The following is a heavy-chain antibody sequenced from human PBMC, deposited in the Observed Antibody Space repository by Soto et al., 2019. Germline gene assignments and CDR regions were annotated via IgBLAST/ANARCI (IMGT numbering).Heavy chain of an antibody. CDR2: ISYDGSNK. Sequence: GGSLRLSCAASGFTFSGYGMHWVRQAPGKGLEWVAVISYDGSNKYYADSVKGRFTISRDNSKNTLYLQMNSLRAEDTAVYYCAKXHHPSYYYDSSGYLFDYWGQGTLVTVSS. CDR3: AKXHHPSYYYDSSGYLFDY. D-gene: IGHD3-22*01. CDR1: GFTFSGYG. J-gene: IGHJ4*02. V-gene: IGHV3-30*18.